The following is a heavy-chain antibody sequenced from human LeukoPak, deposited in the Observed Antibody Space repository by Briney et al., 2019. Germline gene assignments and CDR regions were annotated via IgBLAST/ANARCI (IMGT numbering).Heavy chain of an antibody. V-gene: IGHV1-69*13. Sequence: PAASVKVSCTASGGTFSSYAISWVRQVPGQGLEWMGGIIPIFGTANYAQKFQGRVTITADESTSTAYMELSSLRSEDTAVYYCTQGYCSGGSCSNVDFDYWGQGTLVTVSS. J-gene: IGHJ4*02. CDR2: IIPIFGTA. D-gene: IGHD2-15*01. CDR3: TQGYCSGGSCSNVDFDY. CDR1: GGTFSSYA.